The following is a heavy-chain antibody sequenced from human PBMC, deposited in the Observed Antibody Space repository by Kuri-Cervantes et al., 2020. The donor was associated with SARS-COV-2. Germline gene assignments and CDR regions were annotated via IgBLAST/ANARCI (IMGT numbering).Heavy chain of an antibody. CDR2: INHSGST. V-gene: IGHV4-34*01. Sequence: GSLRLSCAVYGGSFSGYYWSWIRQPPGKGLEWIGEINHSGSTNYNPSLKSRVTISVDTSKSQFSLKLSSVTAADTAVYYCARGGSMIVVRRYFDYWGQGTLVTVSS. CDR3: ARGGSMIVVRRYFDY. J-gene: IGHJ4*02. CDR1: GGSFSGYY. D-gene: IGHD3-22*01.